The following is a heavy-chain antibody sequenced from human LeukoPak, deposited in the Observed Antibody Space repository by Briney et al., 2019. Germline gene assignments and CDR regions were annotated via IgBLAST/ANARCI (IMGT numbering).Heavy chain of an antibody. CDR1: GFTVSSNF. CDR3: AREDAGGTYSFDY. CDR2: IYTSGIT. V-gene: IGHV3-66*01. D-gene: IGHD1-26*01. J-gene: IGHJ4*02. Sequence: GGSLRLSCAVSGFTVSSNFMSWVRQAPGKGPEWVSVIYTSGITYYADSVRGRFTISRDNSKNTLYLQMDSLTAEDTAVYYCAREDAGGTYSFDYWGQGALVTVSS.